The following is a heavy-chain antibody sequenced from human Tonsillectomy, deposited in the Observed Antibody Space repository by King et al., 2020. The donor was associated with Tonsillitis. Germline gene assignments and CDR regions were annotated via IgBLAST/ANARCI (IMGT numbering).Heavy chain of an antibody. V-gene: IGHV2-5*02. D-gene: IGHD3-22*01. J-gene: IGHJ5*01. CDR3: RQRRWGYYYDSSVYYYGGLFDF. CDR2: IYWDDDK. Sequence: ITLKESGPTLVKPTQTLTLTCTFSGFSLSTRGVGVGWIRQPPGKALEWLALIYWDDDKRYSPSLKSRLTITKDTSKNQVVLTMTNMDPVDTATYYCRQRRWGYYYDSSVYYYGGLFDFWGQGTLVTVSS. CDR1: GFSLSTRGVG.